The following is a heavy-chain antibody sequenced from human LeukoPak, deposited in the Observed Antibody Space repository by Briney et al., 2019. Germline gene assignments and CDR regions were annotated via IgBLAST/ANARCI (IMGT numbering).Heavy chain of an antibody. D-gene: IGHD6-19*01. CDR2: IYSGGST. CDR3: ARVCIAVAGTKENWFDP. V-gene: IGHV3-53*01. CDR1: GFTVSSNY. Sequence: GGSLRLSCAASGFTVSSNYMSWVRQAPGKGLEWVSVIYSGGSTYYADSVKGRFTISRDNSKNTLYLQMNSLRAEDTAVYYCARVCIAVAGTKENWFDPWGQGTLVTVSS. J-gene: IGHJ5*02.